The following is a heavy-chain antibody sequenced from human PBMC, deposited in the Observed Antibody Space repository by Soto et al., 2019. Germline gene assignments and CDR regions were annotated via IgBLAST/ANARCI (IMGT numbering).Heavy chain of an antibody. CDR2: IYHSGST. Sequence: QLQLQESGPGLVKPSETLSLTCTVSGDSIGSGSYYWGWIRQPPGKGLEWIGSIYHSGSTYYNPSLKSRVTVSVDTSKNQFSLKLNSVTAADTAVYYCLRWRGSSYDFDNWGQGTLVTVSS. J-gene: IGHJ4*02. V-gene: IGHV4-39*01. CDR3: LRWRGSSYDFDN. D-gene: IGHD1-26*01. CDR1: GDSIGSGSYY.